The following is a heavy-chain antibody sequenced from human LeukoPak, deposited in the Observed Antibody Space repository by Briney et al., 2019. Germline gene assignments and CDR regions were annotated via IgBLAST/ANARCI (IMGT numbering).Heavy chain of an antibody. J-gene: IGHJ5*02. Sequence: KTSGPTLVNPTQNLTLTYSFSGFSLNTNGVGVGWVRQPPGKALEWLALIYWNDEKRYSPSLKNRLTITKDTSKNRVVLSMTNMDPLDTATYYCAQNIVVVAAASLHNWFDPWGQGTLVTVSS. D-gene: IGHD2-15*01. CDR2: IYWNDEK. CDR3: AQNIVVVAAASLHNWFDP. CDR1: GFSLNTNGVG. V-gene: IGHV2-5*01.